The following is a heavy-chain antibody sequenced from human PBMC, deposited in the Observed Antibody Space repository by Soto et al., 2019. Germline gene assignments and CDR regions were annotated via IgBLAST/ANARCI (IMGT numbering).Heavy chain of an antibody. Sequence: EVQLLESGGGLEQPGGSLRLSCVGSGHTFHNYAMTWVRQAPGKGLEWVSGISGSGGSTYYADTVRGRFTISRDDSKNTLYLQMNSLRAEETAVYYCAKVSRGIGVVPAALNRGQGTLVTVSS. D-gene: IGHD2-2*01. CDR1: GHTFHNYA. J-gene: IGHJ4*02. CDR2: ISGSGGST. V-gene: IGHV3-23*01. CDR3: AKVSRGIGVVPAALN.